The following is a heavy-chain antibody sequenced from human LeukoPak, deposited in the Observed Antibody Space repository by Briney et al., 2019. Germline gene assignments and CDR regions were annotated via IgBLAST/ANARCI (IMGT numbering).Heavy chain of an antibody. J-gene: IGHJ3*02. V-gene: IGHV3-73*01. CDR2: IRGKTNNYAT. CDR3: TRLVDGFHI. CDR1: GFTFSDSA. Sequence: GGSLRLSCAASGFTFSDSAIHWVRQASGKGLEWLGRIRGKTNNYATTYTASVIGRFTISRDDSKNTAYLQMNSLKTEDTAMYYCTRLVDGFHIWGQGTMVTVSS.